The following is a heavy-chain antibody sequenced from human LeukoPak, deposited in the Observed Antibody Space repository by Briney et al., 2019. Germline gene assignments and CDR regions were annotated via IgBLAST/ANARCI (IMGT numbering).Heavy chain of an antibody. V-gene: IGHV3-21*01. D-gene: IGHD3-3*01. J-gene: IGHJ5*02. CDR3: ARVYSTIFGVVRNWFDP. CDR1: GFTFSSYS. Sequence: GGSLRLSCAASGFTFSSYSMNWVRQAPGKGLEWVSSISSSSSYIYYADSVKGRFTISRDNAKNSLYLQMNSLRAEDTAVYYCARVYSTIFGVVRNWFDPWGQGTLVTVSS. CDR2: ISSSSSYI.